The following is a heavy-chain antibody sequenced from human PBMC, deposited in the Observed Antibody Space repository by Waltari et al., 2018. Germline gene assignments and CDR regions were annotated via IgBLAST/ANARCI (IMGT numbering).Heavy chain of an antibody. V-gene: IGHV3-49*04. Sequence: EVQLVESGGGLVQPGRSLRLSCTASGFTFGDYAMSWVRQAPGKGLEWVGFSRSKAYGGTTEYAASVKGRFTISRDDSKSIAYLQMNSLKTEDTAVYYCTRDRRTRDYYDSSGYYHWGQGTLVTVSS. CDR2: SRSKAYGGTT. CDR3: TRDRRTRDYYDSSGYYH. J-gene: IGHJ5*02. CDR1: GFTFGDYA. D-gene: IGHD3-22*01.